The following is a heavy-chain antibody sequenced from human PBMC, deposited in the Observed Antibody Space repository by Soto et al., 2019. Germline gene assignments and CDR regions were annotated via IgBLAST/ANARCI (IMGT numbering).Heavy chain of an antibody. CDR1: GFTFSSYW. V-gene: IGHV3-7*01. CDR3: ARDVASPYYYYGMDV. J-gene: IGHJ6*02. CDR2: IKQDGSEK. Sequence: GGSLRLSCAASGFTFSSYWMSWVRQAPGKGLEWVANIKQDGSEKYYVDSVKGRFTISRDNAKNSLYLQMNSLRAEDTTVYYCARDVASPYYYYGMDVWGQGTTVTVYS.